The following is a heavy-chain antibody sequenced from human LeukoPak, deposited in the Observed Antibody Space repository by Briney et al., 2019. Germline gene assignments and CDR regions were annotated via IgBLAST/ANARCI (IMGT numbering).Heavy chain of an antibody. CDR3: VFRGVSRPY. V-gene: IGHV3-7*02. J-gene: IGHJ4*02. CDR1: GFTFSIYS. D-gene: IGHD2-8*01. Sequence: PGGSLRLSCAASGFTFSIYSMNWVRQAPGEGLEWVANILQDGSEKYYLDSVKGRFTISRDNAQSSVYLQMNSLRAEDTAVYYCVFRGVSRPYWGQGTLVTVSS. CDR2: ILQDGSEK.